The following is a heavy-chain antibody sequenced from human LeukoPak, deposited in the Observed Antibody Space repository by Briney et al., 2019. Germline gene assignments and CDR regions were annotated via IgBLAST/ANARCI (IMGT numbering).Heavy chain of an antibody. J-gene: IGHJ5*02. D-gene: IGHD5-18*01. V-gene: IGHV4-34*01. CDR2: INHSGST. CDR3: ARRPLKRGYSYGYPRWFDP. Sequence: SETLSLTCAVYGGSFSGYYWSWIRQPPGKGLEWIGEINHSGSTNYNPSLKSRVTISVDTSKNQFSLKLSSVTAADTAVYYCARRPLKRGYSYGYPRWFDPWGQGTLVTVSS. CDR1: GGSFSGYY.